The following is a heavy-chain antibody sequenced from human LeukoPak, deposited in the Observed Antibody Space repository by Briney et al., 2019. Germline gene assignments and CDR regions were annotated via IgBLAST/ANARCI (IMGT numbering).Heavy chain of an antibody. V-gene: IGHV4-4*09. CDR1: GFTFDDYA. CDR3: ARQTPYNGNHYFDH. CDR2: IYSSENT. J-gene: IGHJ4*02. D-gene: IGHD1-14*01. Sequence: GSLRLSCAASGFTFDDYAMHWVRQAPGKGLEWIGYIYSSENTNYNPSLNSRVTISEDTSKNQFSLKMNSVTTADTAVYYCARQTPYNGNHYFDHWGQGTLVTVSS.